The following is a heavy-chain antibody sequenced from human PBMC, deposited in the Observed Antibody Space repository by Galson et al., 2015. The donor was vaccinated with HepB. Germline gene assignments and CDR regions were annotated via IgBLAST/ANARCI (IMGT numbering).Heavy chain of an antibody. CDR1: GYTFTDNY. V-gene: IGHV1-2*05. D-gene: IGHD1-1*01. Sequence: VKVSCKASGYTFTDNYIHWVRQAPGQGPEWMGRLTPYSGDTKYAQKFEGRVTMTRDRSLSTAYLELRGLTFDDAVVYCCARSGSVGDFDYWGQGTQIAVSS. CDR2: LTPYSGDT. J-gene: IGHJ4*02. CDR3: ARSGSVGDFDY.